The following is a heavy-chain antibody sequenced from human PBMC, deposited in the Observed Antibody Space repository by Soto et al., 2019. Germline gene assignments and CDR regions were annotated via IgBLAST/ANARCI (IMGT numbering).Heavy chain of an antibody. CDR2: ISWNSGSI. V-gene: IGHV3-9*01. CDR1: GFTFDDYA. D-gene: IGHD3-16*01. J-gene: IGHJ4*02. CDR3: ARHGGTPDLYFDY. Sequence: GGSLRLSCAASGFTFDDYAMHWVRQAPGKGLEWVSGISWNSGSIGYADSVKGRFTISRDNAKNSLYLQMSSLRAEDTALYYCARHGGTPDLYFDYWGQGTPVTAPQ.